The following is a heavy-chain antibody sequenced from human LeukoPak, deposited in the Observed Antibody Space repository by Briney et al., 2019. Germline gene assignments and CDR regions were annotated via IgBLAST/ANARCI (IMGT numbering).Heavy chain of an antibody. Sequence: GGSLRLSCAASGFTFNEYAMDWVRQAPGKGLEWVAVIWSDGSNKYYADSVKGRFTISRDNSKNTLYLQMNSLRDEDTAFYYCARASGPFDYWGQGTLVTVSS. V-gene: IGHV3-33*08. CDR2: IWSDGSNK. J-gene: IGHJ4*02. CDR3: ARASGPFDY. D-gene: IGHD3-10*01. CDR1: GFTFNEYA.